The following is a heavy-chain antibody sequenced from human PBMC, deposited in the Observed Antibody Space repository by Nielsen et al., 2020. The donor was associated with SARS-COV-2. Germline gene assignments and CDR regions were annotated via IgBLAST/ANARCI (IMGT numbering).Heavy chain of an antibody. CDR2: ISSSSSYI. V-gene: IGHV3-21*04. D-gene: IGHD1-1*01. CDR1: GFTFSSYS. J-gene: IGHJ4*02. Sequence: GGSLRLSCAASGFTFSSYSMNWVRQAPGKGLEWVSSISSSSSYIYYADSVKGRFTISRDNSKNTLYLQMNSLRAEDTAVYYCAKYNWNDGGYWGQGTLVTVSS. CDR3: AKYNWNDGGY.